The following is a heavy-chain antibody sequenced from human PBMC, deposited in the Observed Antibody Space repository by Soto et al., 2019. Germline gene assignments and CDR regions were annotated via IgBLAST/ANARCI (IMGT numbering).Heavy chain of an antibody. CDR3: ARSGDDLEAFDI. CDR2: IYYSGST. V-gene: IGHV4-59*01. D-gene: IGHD2-21*02. Sequence: PSETLSLTCTVSGGSISSYYWSWIRQPPGKGLEWIGYIYYSGSTNYNPSPKSRVTISVDTSKNQFSLKLSSVTAADTAVYYCARSGDDLEAFDIWGQGTMVTVSS. CDR1: GGSISSYY. J-gene: IGHJ3*02.